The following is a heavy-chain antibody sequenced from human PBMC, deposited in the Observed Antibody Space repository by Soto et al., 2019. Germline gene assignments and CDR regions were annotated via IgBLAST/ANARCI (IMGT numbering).Heavy chain of an antibody. CDR3: AKGYQFDS. V-gene: IGHV3-23*01. CDR2: INTADAGT. D-gene: IGHD1-26*01. J-gene: IGHJ3*02. CDR1: GFIFTDYA. Sequence: GGSLRLSCAASGFIFTDYAMSWVRQAPGKGLEWVSSINTADAGTNYADSVKGRFTISRDNSKNTIHLQMNSLRVEDTAIYFCAKGYQFDSWGQGTMVTVSS.